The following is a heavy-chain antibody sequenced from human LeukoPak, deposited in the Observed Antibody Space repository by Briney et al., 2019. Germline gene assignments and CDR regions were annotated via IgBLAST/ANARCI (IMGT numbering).Heavy chain of an antibody. V-gene: IGHV3-7*04. CDR3: ARVLYDILTGYLDY. D-gene: IGHD3-9*01. CDR1: GXTFSSYW. CDR2: IKQDGSEK. J-gene: IGHJ4*02. Sequence: PGGSLRLSCAASGXTFSSYWMSWVRQAPGKGLEWVANIKQDGSEKYYVDSVKGRFTISRDNAKNSLYLQMNSLRAEDTAVYYCARVLYDILTGYLDYWGQGTLVTVSS.